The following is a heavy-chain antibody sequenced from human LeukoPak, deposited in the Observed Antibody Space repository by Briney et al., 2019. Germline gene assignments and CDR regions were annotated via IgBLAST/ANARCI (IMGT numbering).Heavy chain of an antibody. CDR3: AKDREIQLWLLNDNWFDP. CDR1: GFTFSSYG. V-gene: IGHV3-30*02. CDR2: IRYDGSNK. J-gene: IGHJ5*02. D-gene: IGHD5-18*01. Sequence: GGSLRLSCAASGFTFSSYGMHWVRQATGKGLEWVAFIRYDGSNKYYADSVKGRFTISRDNSKNTLYLQMNSLRAEDTAVYYCAKDREIQLWLLNDNWFDPWGQGTLVTVSS.